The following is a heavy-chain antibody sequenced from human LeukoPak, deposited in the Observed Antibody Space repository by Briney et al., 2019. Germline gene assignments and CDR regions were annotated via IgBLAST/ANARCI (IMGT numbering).Heavy chain of an antibody. J-gene: IGHJ4*02. CDR1: GFTFSSYA. CDR3: ANDLFGYFDS. CDR2: ISDSSDNT. D-gene: IGHD3-16*01. Sequence: GGSLRLSCAASGFTFSSYAMSWVRQAPGEGLEWVSSISDSSDNTYYADSVKGRFITSRDNSKNTLFLRMHSLRAEDTAVYYCANDLFGYFDSWGQGTLVTVSS. V-gene: IGHV3-23*01.